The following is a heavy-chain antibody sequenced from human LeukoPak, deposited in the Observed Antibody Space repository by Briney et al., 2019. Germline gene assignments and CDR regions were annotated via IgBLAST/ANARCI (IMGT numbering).Heavy chain of an antibody. V-gene: IGHV3-11*01. Sequence: GGSLRLSCAASGFTFSDYYMSWIRQAPGKGLEWVSYISSSGSTIYYADSVKGRFTISRDNAKNSLYLQMNSLIAEDTALYYCAKDGREVGAFDIWGQGTMVTVSS. CDR3: AKDGREVGAFDI. J-gene: IGHJ3*02. CDR1: GFTFSDYY. CDR2: ISSSGSTI. D-gene: IGHD1-26*01.